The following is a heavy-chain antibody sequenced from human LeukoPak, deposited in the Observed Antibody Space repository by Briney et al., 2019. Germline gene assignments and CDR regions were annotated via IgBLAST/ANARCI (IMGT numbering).Heavy chain of an antibody. CDR2: ISSSGSTI. CDR1: GFTFSSYE. CDR3: ARDPGDYYDSSGYYYPY. J-gene: IGHJ4*02. Sequence: PGGSLRLXCAASGFTFSSYEMNWVRQAPGKGLEWVSYISSSGSTIYHADSVKGRFTISRDNAKNSLYLQMNSLRAEDTAVYYCARDPGDYYDSSGYYYPYWGQGTLVTVSS. V-gene: IGHV3-48*03. D-gene: IGHD3-22*01.